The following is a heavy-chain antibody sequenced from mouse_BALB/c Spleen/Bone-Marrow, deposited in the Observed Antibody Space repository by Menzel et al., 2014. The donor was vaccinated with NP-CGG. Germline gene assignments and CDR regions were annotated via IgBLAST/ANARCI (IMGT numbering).Heavy chain of an antibody. D-gene: IGHD2-4*01. CDR3: ARGGHDFSLDY. J-gene: IGHJ4*01. CDR2: IDTSDSYT. Sequence: QQPGAELGMPGASVKMSCKASGYTFTDNWIYWVKQRPGQGLEWIGAIDTSDSYTNYNQKFMGKASLTVDASSSTAYMQVSSLTSDDSAVYYCARGGHDFSLDYWGQGTSVTVSS. V-gene: IGHV1-69*01. CDR1: GYTFTDNW.